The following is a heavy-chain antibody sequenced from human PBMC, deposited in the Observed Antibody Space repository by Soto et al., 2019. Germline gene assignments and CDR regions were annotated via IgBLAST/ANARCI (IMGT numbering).Heavy chain of an antibody. CDR3: ARDRLSGDLSFDY. J-gene: IGHJ4*02. V-gene: IGHV1-2*02. D-gene: IGHD4-17*01. Sequence: GASVKVSCKASGYTFTCYYKHGVRQAPGQGLEWMGWINPNSGGTNYAQKFQGRVTITRDTSASTAYMELSSLRSEDTAVYYCARDRLSGDLSFDYWGQGTLVTVSS. CDR2: INPNSGGT. CDR1: GYTFTCYY.